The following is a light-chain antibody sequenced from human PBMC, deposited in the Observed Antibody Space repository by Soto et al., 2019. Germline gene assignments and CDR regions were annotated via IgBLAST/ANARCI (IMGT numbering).Light chain of an antibody. V-gene: IGKV1-5*03. J-gene: IGKJ1*01. CDR1: QSISSW. CDR3: QQYNSYSWT. CDR2: KAS. Sequence: DIQLTQSPSTLSASVGDRVTITCRASQSISSWLDWYQKKQGKAPKLLIYKASSLESGVPSRLRGSGYGTEFTITISSMQTDDFETYYCQQYNSYSWTFGHGTQVDIK.